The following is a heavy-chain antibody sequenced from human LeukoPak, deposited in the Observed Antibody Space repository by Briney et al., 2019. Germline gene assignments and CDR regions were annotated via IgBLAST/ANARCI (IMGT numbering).Heavy chain of an antibody. V-gene: IGHV3-7*03. CDR3: ARDSPDYGGKGFDY. Sequence: TGGSLRLSCAASGITFSRFWMSWVRQAPGKGLQWVANINQDGSEKHYVDSVKGRFTISRDNAENSLYLQMNSLRAEDTAIYYCARDSPDYGGKGFDYWGQGTLVTVSS. D-gene: IGHD4-23*01. J-gene: IGHJ4*02. CDR1: GITFSRFW. CDR2: INQDGSEK.